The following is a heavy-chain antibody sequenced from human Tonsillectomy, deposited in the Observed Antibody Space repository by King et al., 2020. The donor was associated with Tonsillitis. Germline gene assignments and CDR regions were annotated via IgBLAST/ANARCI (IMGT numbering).Heavy chain of an antibody. CDR3: ASDRPRWDLLESYSIGY. CDR1: GFTFSSYG. V-gene: IGHV3-33*01. CDR2: IRYDGSNN. D-gene: IGHD1-26*01. J-gene: IGHJ4*01. Sequence: VQLVESGGGVVQPGRSLRLSCAASGFTFSSYGMHWVRQAPGKGLEWVAIIRYDGSNNKFADSVKGRFTISRDNSKNMLYLQMNSLRVEDTAVYYCASDRPRWDLLESYSIGYWGHGTLVNVSS.